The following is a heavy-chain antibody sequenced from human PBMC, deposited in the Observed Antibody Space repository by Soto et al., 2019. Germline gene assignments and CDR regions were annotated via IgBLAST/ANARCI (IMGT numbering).Heavy chain of an antibody. V-gene: IGHV4-30-4*01. D-gene: IGHD6-19*01. CDR1: GGSISSGDYY. CDR3: ARHPSWYSSDYFDY. J-gene: IGHJ4*02. CDR2: IYYSGST. Sequence: PSETLSLTCTVSGGSISSGDYYWSWIRQPPGKGLEWIGYIYYSGSTYYNPSLKSRVTISVDTSKNQFSLKLSSVTAADTAVYYCARHPSWYSSDYFDYWGQGTLVTVSS.